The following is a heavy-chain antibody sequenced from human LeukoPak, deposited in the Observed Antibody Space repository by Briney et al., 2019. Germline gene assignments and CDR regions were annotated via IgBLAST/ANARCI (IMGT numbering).Heavy chain of an antibody. D-gene: IGHD2-2*01. CDR2: INHSGST. Sequence: PSETLSLTCTVSGGSISSSSYYWSWIRQPPGKGLEWIGEINHSGSTNYNPSLKSRVTISVDTSKNQFSLKLSSVTAADTAVYYCARLQKDIVVVPAAQAWFDPWGQGTLVTVSS. CDR1: GGSISSSSYY. V-gene: IGHV4-39*07. CDR3: ARLQKDIVVVPAAQAWFDP. J-gene: IGHJ5*02.